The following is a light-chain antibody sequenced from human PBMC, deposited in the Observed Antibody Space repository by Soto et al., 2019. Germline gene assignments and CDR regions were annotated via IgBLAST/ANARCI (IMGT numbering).Light chain of an antibody. CDR3: QQRSNWPLT. CDR2: DAS. CDR1: QSVSGY. Sequence: EIVLTQSPATLSLSPGASATLSCRASQSVSGYLAWFQQKPGQAPSLLTYDASNRATGIPARLSGSGSGTDFTLTISSLEPEDGAMDYGQQRSNWPLTFGGGTKVDIK. J-gene: IGKJ4*01. V-gene: IGKV3-11*01.